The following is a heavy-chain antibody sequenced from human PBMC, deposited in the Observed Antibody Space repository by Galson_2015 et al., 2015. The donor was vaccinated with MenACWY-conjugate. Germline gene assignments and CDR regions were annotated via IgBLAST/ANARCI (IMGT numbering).Heavy chain of an antibody. CDR2: IIPVVGSA. CDR3: AKLCCIDGNCY. V-gene: IGHV1-69*04. Sequence: SVKVSCKASGGSLSSYAINWVRQAPGQGLEWMGRIIPVVGSANYAQRFQGRLTITADKSTGTAYMQLSSLRPEDTAVYYCAKLCCIDGNCYWGHGTLVTVSS. D-gene: IGHD4-23*01. CDR1: GGSLSSYA. J-gene: IGHJ4*03.